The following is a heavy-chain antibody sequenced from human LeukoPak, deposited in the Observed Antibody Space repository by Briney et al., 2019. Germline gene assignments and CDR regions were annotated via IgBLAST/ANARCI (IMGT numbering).Heavy chain of an antibody. J-gene: IGHJ4*02. CDR3: ASRERFAGATNY. D-gene: IGHD1-26*01. CDR2: INHSGST. CDR1: GGSFSVYY. Sequence: SETLSLTCAVYGGSFSVYYWSWIRQPPGKGLEWIGEINHSGSTNYNPSLKSRVTISVDTSKNQFSLKLSSVTAADTAVYYCASRERFAGATNYWGQGTLVTVSS. V-gene: IGHV4-34*01.